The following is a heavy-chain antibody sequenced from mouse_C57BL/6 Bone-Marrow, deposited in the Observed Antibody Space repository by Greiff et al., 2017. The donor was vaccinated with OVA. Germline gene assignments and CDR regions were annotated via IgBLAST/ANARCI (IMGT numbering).Heavy chain of an antibody. J-gene: IGHJ1*03. CDR2: IDPETGGT. Sequence: QVQLQQSGAELVRPGASVTLSCKASGYTFTDYEMHWVKQTPVHGLAWIGAIDPETGGTAYNQKFKGKAILTADKSSSTAYMELRSLTSEDSAVYYCTRDYGSSYDWYFDVWGTGTTVTVSS. V-gene: IGHV1-15*01. CDR1: GYTFTDYE. CDR3: TRDYGSSYDWYFDV. D-gene: IGHD1-1*01.